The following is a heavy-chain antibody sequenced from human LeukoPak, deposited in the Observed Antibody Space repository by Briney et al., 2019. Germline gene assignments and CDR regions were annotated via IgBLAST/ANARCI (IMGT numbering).Heavy chain of an antibody. V-gene: IGHV1-18*01. CDR2: ISAYNGNT. Sequence: ASVKVSCKASGYTFTSYGISWVRQAPGQGFEWMGWISAYNGNTNYAQKLQGRVTMTTDTSTSTAYMELRSLRSEDTAVYYCARDCWSSGWYDVYYYYGMDVWAKGPRSPSP. D-gene: IGHD6-19*01. CDR1: GYTFTSYG. J-gene: IGHJ6*02. CDR3: ARDCWSSGWYDVYYYYGMDV.